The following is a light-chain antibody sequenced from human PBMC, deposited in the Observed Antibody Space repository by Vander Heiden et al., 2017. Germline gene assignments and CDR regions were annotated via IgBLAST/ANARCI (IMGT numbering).Light chain of an antibody. J-gene: IGKJ2*01. CDR1: QSISDW. CDR2: RAS. V-gene: IGKV1-5*03. Sequence: DIQMTQSPSTLSASVGDRVTITCRASQSISDWVAWYQQKPGKAPKLLIYRASNLETGVPSRFSGSGSGTEFTLTISSLQPDDFATYYCQLHNIYSGYTFGQGTKLEIK. CDR3: QLHNIYSGYT.